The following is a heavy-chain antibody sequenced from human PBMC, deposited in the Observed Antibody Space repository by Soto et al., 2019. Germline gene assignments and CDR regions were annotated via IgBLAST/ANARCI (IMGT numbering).Heavy chain of an antibody. CDR1: GFTFSSYA. V-gene: IGHV3-30-3*01. D-gene: IGHD6-13*01. J-gene: IGHJ3*02. Sequence: GGSLRLSCAASGFTFSSYAMHWVRQAPGKGLEWVAVISYDGSNKYYADSVKGRFTISRDNSKNTLYLQMKSLRAEDTAVYYCADSSSWYINAFDIWGQGTMVTVSS. CDR3: ADSSSWYINAFDI. CDR2: ISYDGSNK.